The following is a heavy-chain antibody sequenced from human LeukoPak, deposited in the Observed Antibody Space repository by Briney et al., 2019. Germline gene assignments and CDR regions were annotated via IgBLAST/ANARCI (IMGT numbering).Heavy chain of an antibody. J-gene: IGHJ4*02. CDR2: IGGSGGDT. CDR1: GFTFSNYA. D-gene: IGHD2-2*01. Sequence: GGSLRLSCAASGFTFSNYAMNWVRQAPGKGLEWVSVIGGSGGDTYYADSVRGRFTISRDNSKNRLYLRMNSLRAEDTALYYCAKDFVVVPGLVNYFDSWGQGTLVTVSS. CDR3: AKDFVVVPGLVNYFDS. V-gene: IGHV3-23*01.